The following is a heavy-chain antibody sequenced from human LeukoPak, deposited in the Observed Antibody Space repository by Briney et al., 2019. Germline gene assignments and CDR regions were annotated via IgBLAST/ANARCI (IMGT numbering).Heavy chain of an antibody. CDR2: ISPSGRTI. Sequence: PGGSLRLSCAASGFIFDDYDISWVRQAPGKGLEWVSYISPSGRTIYYADSVKGRFTISRDNAKNSLYLQMNSLRAEDTAVYYCAREGIGNFGDAFDIWGQGTMVTVSS. D-gene: IGHD1-7*01. J-gene: IGHJ3*02. CDR1: GFIFDDYD. CDR3: AREGIGNFGDAFDI. V-gene: IGHV3-48*03.